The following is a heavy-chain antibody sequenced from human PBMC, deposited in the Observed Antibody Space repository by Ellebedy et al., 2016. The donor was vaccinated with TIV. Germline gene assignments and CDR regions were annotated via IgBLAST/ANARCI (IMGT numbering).Heavy chain of an antibody. J-gene: IGHJ6*02. V-gene: IGHV4-59*04. Sequence: SETLSLXCGVSGGSISSYYWSWIRQPPGKELEWIGTMYYSGSTFYNASLKSRVTISVDTSSNQFSLTLSSVTAADTAVYYCARQLSRITMDVWGQGILVTVSS. CDR3: ARQLSRITMDV. CDR1: GGSISSYY. D-gene: IGHD1-1*01. CDR2: MYYSGST.